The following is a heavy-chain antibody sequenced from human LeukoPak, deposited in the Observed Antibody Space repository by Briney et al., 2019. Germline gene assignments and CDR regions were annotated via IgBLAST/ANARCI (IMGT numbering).Heavy chain of an antibody. V-gene: IGHV3-64*02. CDR3: ATRHEYSYPY. J-gene: IGHJ4*02. CDR1: GFTFYNYA. D-gene: IGHD5-18*01. CDR2: IGGNGDTS. Sequence: GGSLRLSCVASGFTFYNYAMHWVRQAPGKGLEYVSAIGGNGDTSYYADSVKGRFTISRDNSKNTVYLQLGSLRTEDMAVYYCATRHEYSYPYWGQGILVTVSP.